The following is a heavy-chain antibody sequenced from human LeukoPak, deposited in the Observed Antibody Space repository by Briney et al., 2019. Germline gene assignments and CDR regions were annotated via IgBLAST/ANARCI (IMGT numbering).Heavy chain of an antibody. Sequence: GRSLRLSCAASGFTFSSYGMHWVRQAPGKGLEWVAVISYDGSNKYYADSVKGRFTISRDNSKNTLYLQMNSLRAEDTAVYYCAKDASPEIATTLDYWGQGTLVTVSS. CDR3: AKDASPEIATTLDY. CDR2: ISYDGSNK. V-gene: IGHV3-30*18. CDR1: GFTFSSYG. D-gene: IGHD4-17*01. J-gene: IGHJ4*02.